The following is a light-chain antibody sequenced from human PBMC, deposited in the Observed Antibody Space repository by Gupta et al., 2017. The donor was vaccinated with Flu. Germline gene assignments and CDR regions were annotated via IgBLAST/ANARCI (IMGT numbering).Light chain of an antibody. Sequence: IVLTQWPGTLSLSPGERATLSCRACQSVRSSYLAWYQQKPGQAPRLLIYGASSRAPGIPDRFSGSGSARDLTLTISRLEPEDFAVYYCRQEGSSPLTFGGGTKLEIK. J-gene: IGKJ4*01. V-gene: IGKV3-20*01. CDR3: RQEGSSPLT. CDR2: GAS. CDR1: QSVRSSY.